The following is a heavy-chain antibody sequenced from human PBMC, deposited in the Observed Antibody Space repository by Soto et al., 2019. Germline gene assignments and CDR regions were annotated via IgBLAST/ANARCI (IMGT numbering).Heavy chain of an antibody. D-gene: IGHD2-2*01. CDR2: INHSGST. CDR3: ARGRGVVVPAAMSGWFDP. Sequence: QVQLQQWGAGLLKPSETLSLTCAVYGGSFSGYYWSWIRQPPGKGLEWIGEINHSGSTNYNPSLKSRVTISVDTSKTQFSLKLSSVTAADTAVYYCARGRGVVVPAAMSGWFDPWGQGTLVAVSS. CDR1: GGSFSGYY. J-gene: IGHJ5*02. V-gene: IGHV4-34*01.